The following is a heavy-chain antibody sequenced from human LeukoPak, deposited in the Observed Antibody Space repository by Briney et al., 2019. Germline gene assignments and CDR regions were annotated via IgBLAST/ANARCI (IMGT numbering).Heavy chain of an antibody. CDR2: ISYSGST. CDR3: ARQGDYVGNWFDP. J-gene: IGHJ5*02. Sequence: SETLSLTCTVSGGSISSYYWSWIRQPPGKGLEWVGYISYSGSTKYNPSLKSRVSISVDTSKTQFSLKLSSVTAADTAVYYCARQGDYVGNWFDPWGQGTLVTVSP. V-gene: IGHV4-59*08. CDR1: GGSISSYY. D-gene: IGHD4-23*01.